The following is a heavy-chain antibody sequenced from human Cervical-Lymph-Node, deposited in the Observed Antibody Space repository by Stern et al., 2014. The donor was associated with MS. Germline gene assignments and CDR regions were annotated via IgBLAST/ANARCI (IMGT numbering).Heavy chain of an antibody. Sequence: VQLVESGAEVKKPGASVKVSCKASGYTFTGYYMHWVRQAPGQGLEWMGWINAGNGNTKYSQKFQGRVTITRDTSASTAYLELSSLRSEDTAVYYCASADLWFGELLDVWGQGTTVTVSS. V-gene: IGHV1-3*01. D-gene: IGHD3-10*01. J-gene: IGHJ6*02. CDR3: ASADLWFGELLDV. CDR2: INAGNGNT. CDR1: GYTFTGYY.